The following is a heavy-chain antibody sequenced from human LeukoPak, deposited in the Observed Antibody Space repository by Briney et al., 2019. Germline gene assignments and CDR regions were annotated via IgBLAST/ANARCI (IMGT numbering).Heavy chain of an antibody. CDR2: IYPGDSDT. J-gene: IGHJ5*02. CDR3: ARLPTRIAAAGTGFDP. V-gene: IGHV5-51*01. CDR1: GYSFTSYW. D-gene: IGHD6-13*01. Sequence: GESLKISCKGSGYSFTSYWIGWVRQMPGKGLEWMGIIYPGDSDTRYSPSFQGQVTISADKSISTAYLQWSSLKASDTAMYYCARLPTRIAAAGTGFDPWGQGTLVTVSS.